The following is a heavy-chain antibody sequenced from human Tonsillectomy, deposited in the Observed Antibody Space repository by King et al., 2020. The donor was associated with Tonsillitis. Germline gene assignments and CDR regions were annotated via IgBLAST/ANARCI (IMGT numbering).Heavy chain of an antibody. CDR2: IIPIFGTA. D-gene: IGHD3-9*01. CDR3: AWAYYDILTGYPLGGMDV. CDR1: GGTFSSYA. Sequence: QLVQSGAEVKKPGSSVKVSCKASGGTFSSYAISWVRQAPGQVLEWMGGIIPIFGTANYAQKFQGRVTITADESTSTAYMELSSLRSEDTAVYYCAWAYYDILTGYPLGGMDVWGQGTTVTVSS. V-gene: IGHV1-69*01. J-gene: IGHJ6*02.